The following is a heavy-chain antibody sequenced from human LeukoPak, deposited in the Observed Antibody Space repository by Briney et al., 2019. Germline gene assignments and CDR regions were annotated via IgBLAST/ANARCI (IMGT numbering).Heavy chain of an antibody. D-gene: IGHD4-17*01. Sequence: GGSLRLSCAASGFTFSSYAMSWVRQAPGKGLEWVSAISGSGGSTYYADSVKGRFTISRDNSKNTLYLQMNSLRAEDTAVYYCARDGADYGDYDVEDYYYYYGMDVWGQGTTVTVSS. CDR2: ISGSGGST. CDR1: GFTFSSYA. J-gene: IGHJ6*02. CDR3: ARDGADYGDYDVEDYYYYYGMDV. V-gene: IGHV3-23*01.